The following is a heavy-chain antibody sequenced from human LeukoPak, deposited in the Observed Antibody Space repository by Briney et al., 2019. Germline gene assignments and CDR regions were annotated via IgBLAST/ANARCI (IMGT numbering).Heavy chain of an antibody. D-gene: IGHD2-15*01. J-gene: IGHJ4*02. Sequence: GGSLRLSCAASVFTFSIYWMSWVRQAPGKGLEWVANINQDGSERYLVDSVKGRFTISRDNAENSLYLQMNSLRAEDTAVYYCARVVAARSFYFDYWGQGTLVTVSS. V-gene: IGHV3-7*01. CDR2: INQDGSER. CDR3: ARVVAARSFYFDY. CDR1: VFTFSIYW.